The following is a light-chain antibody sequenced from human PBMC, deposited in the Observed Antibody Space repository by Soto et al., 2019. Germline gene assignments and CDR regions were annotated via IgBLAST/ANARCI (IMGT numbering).Light chain of an antibody. CDR2: WAS. Sequence: DIVMTQSPDSLAVSLGERATIDCKSSQSVLYSSNSQNYLARYQQKPGQPPKLLIYWASTRVSGVPDRFSGSGSGTDFTLTISSLLAEDVAVYYCQQYYSTPLTFGGGTRVDIK. CDR1: QSVLYSSNSQNY. J-gene: IGKJ4*01. CDR3: QQYYSTPLT. V-gene: IGKV4-1*01.